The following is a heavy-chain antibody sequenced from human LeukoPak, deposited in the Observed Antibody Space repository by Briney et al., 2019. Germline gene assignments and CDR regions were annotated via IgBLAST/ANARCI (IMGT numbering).Heavy chain of an antibody. Sequence: SETLSLTCTVSGGSISSYYWSWIRQPPGKGLEWIGYIYTSGSTNYNPSLKSRVTISVDTSKNQFSLKLSSVTAADTAVYYCARVMGQYCSSTSCRESWFDPWGQGTLVTVSS. CDR2: IYTSGST. V-gene: IGHV4-4*09. J-gene: IGHJ5*02. CDR3: ARVMGQYCSSTSCRESWFDP. CDR1: GGSISSYY. D-gene: IGHD2-2*01.